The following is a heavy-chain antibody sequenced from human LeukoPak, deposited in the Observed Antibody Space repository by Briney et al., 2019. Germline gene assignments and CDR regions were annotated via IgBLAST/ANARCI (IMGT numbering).Heavy chain of an antibody. V-gene: IGHV4-59*10. CDR2: IYTSGST. Sequence: SETLSLTCAVYGGSFSGYYWSWIRQPAGKGLEWIGRIYTSGSTNYNPSLKSRVTMSVDTSKNQFSLKLTSVTAADTAVYYCARSYYYASGSHLDYWGQGTLVTVSS. D-gene: IGHD3-10*01. CDR3: ARSYYYASGSHLDY. J-gene: IGHJ4*02. CDR1: GGSFSGYY.